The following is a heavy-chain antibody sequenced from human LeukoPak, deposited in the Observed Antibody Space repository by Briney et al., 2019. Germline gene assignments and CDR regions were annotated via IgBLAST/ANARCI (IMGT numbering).Heavy chain of an antibody. CDR3: ARAHIVVVTANWFDP. D-gene: IGHD2-21*02. CDR2: INAGNGNT. Sequence: ASVKVSCKASGYTFTSYAMHWVRQAPGQRLEWMGWINAGNGNTKYSQKFQGRVTITRDTSASTAYMELSSLRSEDTAVYYCARAHIVVVTANWFDPWGQGTLVTVSS. CDR1: GYTFTSYA. V-gene: IGHV1-3*01. J-gene: IGHJ5*02.